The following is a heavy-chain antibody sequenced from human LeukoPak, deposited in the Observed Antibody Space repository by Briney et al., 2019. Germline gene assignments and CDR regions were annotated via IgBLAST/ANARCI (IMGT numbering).Heavy chain of an antibody. V-gene: IGHV1-2*02. D-gene: IGHD6-6*01. CDR1: GYTFTGYY. CDR2: INPNSGGT. CDR3: ARGISVEIAAPNY. J-gene: IGHJ4*02. Sequence: ASVKVSCKASGYTFTGYYMHWVRQAPGQGLEWMGWINPNSGGTNYAQKFQGRVTMTRDTSISTAYMELSRLRSDDTAVYYCARGISVEIAAPNYWGQGTLVTVSS.